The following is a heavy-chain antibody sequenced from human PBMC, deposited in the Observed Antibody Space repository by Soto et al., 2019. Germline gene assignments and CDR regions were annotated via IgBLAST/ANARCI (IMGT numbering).Heavy chain of an antibody. CDR3: ARRTTVAGTHPYFVY. CDR1: GGSISSSSYY. V-gene: IGHV4-39*01. J-gene: IGHJ4*02. CDR2: IYYSGST. D-gene: IGHD6-19*01. Sequence: QLQLQESGPGLVKPSETLSLTCTVSGGSISSSSYYWGWIRQPPGKGLEWIGSIYYSGSTYYNPSLTSRVTISVDTSKNQFSLKLSSVSAADTAVYYCARRTTVAGTHPYFVYWGQGTLVTVSS.